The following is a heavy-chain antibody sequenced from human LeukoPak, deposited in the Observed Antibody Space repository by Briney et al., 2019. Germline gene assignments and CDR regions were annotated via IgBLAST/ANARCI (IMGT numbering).Heavy chain of an antibody. CDR3: AKAWSYYYYYYMDV. Sequence: GGSLRLSCAASGFTFSSYSMNWVRQAPGKGLEWVSSISSSSSYIYYADSVKGRFTISRDNSKNTLYLQMNSLRAEDTAVYYCAKAWSYYYYYYMDVWGKGTTVTVSS. V-gene: IGHV3-21*04. D-gene: IGHD2-8*02. J-gene: IGHJ6*03. CDR1: GFTFSSYS. CDR2: ISSSSSYI.